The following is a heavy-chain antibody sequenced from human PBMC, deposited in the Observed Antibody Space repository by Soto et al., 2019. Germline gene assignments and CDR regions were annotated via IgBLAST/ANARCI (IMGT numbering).Heavy chain of an antibody. Sequence: GASGKVSCKASSSAFASSGMSWVRQAPGQGLEWMGWINAYNGNTSYVQKHQGRVTMTTDTSTSTAYMELRSLRSDDTAVYYCARVRILWFGELSHNWFDPWGQGTLLTVSS. CDR3: ARVRILWFGELSHNWFDP. J-gene: IGHJ5*02. CDR1: SSAFASSG. V-gene: IGHV1-18*01. D-gene: IGHD3-10*01. CDR2: INAYNGNT.